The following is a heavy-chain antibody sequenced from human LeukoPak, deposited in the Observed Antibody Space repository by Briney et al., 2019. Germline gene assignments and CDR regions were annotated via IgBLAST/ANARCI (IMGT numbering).Heavy chain of an antibody. CDR1: GGSISSYY. V-gene: IGHV4-59*01. CDR3: ARLGDFGGAFDI. Sequence: SETLSLTCTVSGGSISSYYWSWIRQPPGKGLEWIGYIYYSGSTNYNPSLKSRVTISVDTSKNQFSPKLSSVTAADTAVYYCARLGDFGGAFDIWGQGTMVTVSS. CDR2: IYYSGST. J-gene: IGHJ3*02. D-gene: IGHD2-21*01.